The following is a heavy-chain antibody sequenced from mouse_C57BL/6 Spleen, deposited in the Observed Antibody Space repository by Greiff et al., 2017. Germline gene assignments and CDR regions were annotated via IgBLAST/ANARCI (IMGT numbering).Heavy chain of an antibody. Sequence: EVQRVESGEGLVKPGGSLKLSCAASGFTFSSYAMSWVRQTPEKRLEWVAYISSGGDYIYYADTVKGRFTISRDNARNTLYLQMSSLKSEDTAMYYCTRDHGSSYGYFDVWGTGTTVTVSS. CDR1: GFTFSSYA. CDR2: ISSGGDYI. V-gene: IGHV5-9-1*02. CDR3: TRDHGSSYGYFDV. D-gene: IGHD1-1*01. J-gene: IGHJ1*03.